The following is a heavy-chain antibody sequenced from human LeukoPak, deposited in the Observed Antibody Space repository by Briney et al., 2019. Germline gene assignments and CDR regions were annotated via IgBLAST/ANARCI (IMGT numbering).Heavy chain of an antibody. J-gene: IGHJ4*02. CDR1: GYTFTSYG. D-gene: IGHD4-17*01. V-gene: IGHV1-2*02. Sequence: GASVKVSCKASGYTFTSYGISWVRQAPGQGLEWMGWINPNSGGTNYAQKFQGRVTMTRDTSISTAYMELSRLRSDDTAVYYCARYRTTVTTKNFDYWGQGTLVTVSS. CDR3: ARYRTTVTTKNFDY. CDR2: INPNSGGT.